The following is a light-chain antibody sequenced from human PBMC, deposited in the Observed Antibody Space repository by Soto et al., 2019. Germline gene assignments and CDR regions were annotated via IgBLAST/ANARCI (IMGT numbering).Light chain of an antibody. J-gene: IGKJ1*01. V-gene: IGKV3-15*01. CDR3: EQYGSSPRT. Sequence: EIVMTQSPGTLSVSPGERVTLSCRASQSVGNNLAWHQQKPGQAPRLLIYGASTRATGFPARFSGSGSGTEFTLTISRLEPEDSAVYYCEQYGSSPRTFGQGTKVDIK. CDR2: GAS. CDR1: QSVGNN.